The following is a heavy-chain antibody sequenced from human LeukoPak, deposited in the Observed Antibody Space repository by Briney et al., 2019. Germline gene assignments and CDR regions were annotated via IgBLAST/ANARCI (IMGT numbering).Heavy chain of an antibody. CDR2: INSDGSWT. J-gene: IGHJ4*02. V-gene: IGHV3-74*01. CDR3: VSFYETY. Sequence: GGSLRLSCAASGNYWMHWIRQAPGKGLVWVSHINSDGSWTSYADSVKGRFTISKDNAKNTVYLQMNSLRAEDTAIYYCVSFYETYWGRGTLVTVSS. CDR1: GNYW. D-gene: IGHD2/OR15-2a*01.